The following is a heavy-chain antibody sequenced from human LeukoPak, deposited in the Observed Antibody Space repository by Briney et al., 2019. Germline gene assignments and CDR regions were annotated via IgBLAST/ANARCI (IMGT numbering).Heavy chain of an antibody. CDR1: GFTFSSYA. Sequence: GGSLRLSCAASGFTFSSYAMNWVRQAPGKGLEWISYISSSGSTIYYADSVKGRFTISRDNAKNSLYLQMNSLRAEDTAVYYCVRGGIPPDYWGQGTLVTVSS. CDR2: ISSSGSTI. J-gene: IGHJ4*02. CDR3: VRGGIPPDY. V-gene: IGHV3-48*03. D-gene: IGHD2-2*02.